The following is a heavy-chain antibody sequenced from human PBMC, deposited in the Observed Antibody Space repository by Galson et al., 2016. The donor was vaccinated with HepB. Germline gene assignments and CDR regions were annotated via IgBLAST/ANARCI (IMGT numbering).Heavy chain of an antibody. V-gene: IGHV3-23*01. CDR2: ISRSGDST. J-gene: IGHJ6*04. Sequence: SLRLSCAASGFTFRNYGMTWVCQAPGKGLEGVSSISRSGDSTDYADSVKGRFTISRDNSKNTLSLQMNSLTADDTAIYYCVQGSTAPAVWGKGTTVTVSS. D-gene: IGHD2-2*01. CDR1: GFTFRNYG. CDR3: VQGSTAPAV.